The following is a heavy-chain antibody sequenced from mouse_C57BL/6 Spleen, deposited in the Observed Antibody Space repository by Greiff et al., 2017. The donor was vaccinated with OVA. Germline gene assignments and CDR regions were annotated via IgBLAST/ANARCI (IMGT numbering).Heavy chain of an antibody. CDR1: GYTFTSYW. CDR2: INPSNGGT. V-gene: IGHV1-53*01. D-gene: IGHD2-4*01. Sequence: QVQLQQPGTELVKPGASVKLSCKASGYTFTSYWMHWVKQRPGQGLEWIGNINPSNGGTNYNEKFKSKATLTVDKSSSTAYMQLSSLTSEDSAVYDVEKEGYDCDEDYYAMDYWGQGTSVTVSS. CDR3: EKEGYDCDEDYYAMDY. J-gene: IGHJ4*01.